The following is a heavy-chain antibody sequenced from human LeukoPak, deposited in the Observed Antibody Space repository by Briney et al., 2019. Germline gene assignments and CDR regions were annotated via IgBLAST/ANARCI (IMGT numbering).Heavy chain of an antibody. V-gene: IGHV3-7*05. Sequence: GGSLRLSCAASGFTFSTSWMSWVRQAPGKGLEWVANIKEDGSEKYYVDSVKGRFTISRDNAKNSLYLQMNSLRAEDTAVYYCARGGYTYGHWGQGTLVTVSS. J-gene: IGHJ4*02. D-gene: IGHD1-1*01. CDR3: ARGGYTYGH. CDR2: IKEDGSEK. CDR1: GFTFSTSW.